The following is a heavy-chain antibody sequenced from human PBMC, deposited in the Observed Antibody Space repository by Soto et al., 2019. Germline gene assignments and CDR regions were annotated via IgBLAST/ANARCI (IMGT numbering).Heavy chain of an antibody. D-gene: IGHD4-17*01. Sequence: QVQLVESGGGVVQPGRSLRLSCAASGFTFSSYGMHWVRQAPGKGLEWVAVISYDGSNKYYADSVKGRFTISRDNSKNTLYLQMNSLRAEDTAVYYCAKDLGYGDYYYGMDVWCQGSTVTVSS. V-gene: IGHV3-30*18. J-gene: IGHJ6*02. CDR2: ISYDGSNK. CDR1: GFTFSSYG. CDR3: AKDLGYGDYYYGMDV.